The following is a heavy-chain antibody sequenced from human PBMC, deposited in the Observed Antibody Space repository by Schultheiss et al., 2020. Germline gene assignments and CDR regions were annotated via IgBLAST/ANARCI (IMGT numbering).Heavy chain of an antibody. CDR2: ITSSSKTI. V-gene: IGHV3-48*04. CDR3: ARGYSGTWYYFDY. CDR1: GFTFSSYA. Sequence: GGSLRLSCAASGFTFSSYAMTWIRQAPGKGLEWISYITSSSKTIYYADSVKGRFTISRDNAKNSVYMQMNNLRAEDTAVYYCARGYSGTWYYFDYWGRGTLVTVSS. J-gene: IGHJ4*02. D-gene: IGHD6-13*01.